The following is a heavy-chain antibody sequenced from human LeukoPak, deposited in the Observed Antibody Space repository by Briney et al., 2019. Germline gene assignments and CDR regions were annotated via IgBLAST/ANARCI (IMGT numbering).Heavy chain of an antibody. CDR2: IYPGDSDT. D-gene: IGHD3-22*01. J-gene: IGHJ4*02. CDR3: ARQGSPYYDSSGYYYVASYYFDY. V-gene: IGHV5-51*01. Sequence: GESLKISCKGSGYSFTSYWIGWVRQMPGKGLEWMGIIYPGDSDTRYSPSFQGQVTISADKSISTAYLQWSSLKASDTAMYYCARQGSPYYDSSGYYYVASYYFDYWGQGTLVTVSS. CDR1: GYSFTSYW.